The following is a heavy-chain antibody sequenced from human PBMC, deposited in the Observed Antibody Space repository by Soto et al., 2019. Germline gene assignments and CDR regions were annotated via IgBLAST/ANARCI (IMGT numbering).Heavy chain of an antibody. CDR3: AKARGVMIEVISVYGMDV. J-gene: IGHJ6*02. V-gene: IGHV3-23*01. Sequence: PGGSLRLSCAASGFSFSSFAMNWLRQAPGKGLEWVSIISCSADNTFYADSVKGRFTISRDNSKITLHLQINGLSAEDMAVYYCAKARGVMIEVISVYGMDVWGQGTTVTVSS. CDR2: ISCSADNT. D-gene: IGHD3-22*01. CDR1: GFSFSSFA.